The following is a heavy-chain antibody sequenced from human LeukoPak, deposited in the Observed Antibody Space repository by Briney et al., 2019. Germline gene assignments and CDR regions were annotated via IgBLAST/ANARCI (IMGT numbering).Heavy chain of an antibody. D-gene: IGHD2-2*03. CDR1: GGSISSYY. CDR2: IYYSGST. CDR3: ARFGLGYCSSTSCSPDAFDI. J-gene: IGHJ3*02. V-gene: IGHV4-59*12. Sequence: SETLSLTCTVSGGSISSYYWSWIRQPPGKGLEWIGYIYYSGSTNYNPSLKSRVTISVDTSKNQFSLKLSSVTAADTAVYYCARFGLGYCSSTSCSPDAFDIWGQGTMVTVSS.